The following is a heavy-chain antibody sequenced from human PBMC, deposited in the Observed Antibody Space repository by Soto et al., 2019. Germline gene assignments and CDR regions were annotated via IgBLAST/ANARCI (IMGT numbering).Heavy chain of an antibody. D-gene: IGHD3-16*01. CDR2: ITNTSDTI. V-gene: IGHV3-48*02. J-gene: IGHJ3*01. CDR3: ASIRWTYGAFDL. CDR1: GFTFKNYN. Sequence: EVQLVESGGNLVQPGGSLRLSCAASGFTFKNYNMTWVRQAPGKGLEWVSSITNTSDTIYYADSVKGRFTISRDNAKNSASLQMSSLRDEDTAIYYSASIRWTYGAFDLGGQGTMVTVPS.